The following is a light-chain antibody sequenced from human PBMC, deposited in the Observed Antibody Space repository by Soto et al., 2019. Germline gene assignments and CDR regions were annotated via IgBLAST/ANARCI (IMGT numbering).Light chain of an antibody. J-gene: IGKJ1*01. CDR1: QTISSIY. CDR2: GAS. CDR3: QQDYNLPWT. V-gene: IGKV3D-7*01. Sequence: PGTTVTLSCTPTQTISSIYLTWYQQKPGQAPRLLIYGASTRATSIPARFSGSGSGTDFTLTISSLEPEDFAVYYCQQDYNLPWTFGQGTKVEIK.